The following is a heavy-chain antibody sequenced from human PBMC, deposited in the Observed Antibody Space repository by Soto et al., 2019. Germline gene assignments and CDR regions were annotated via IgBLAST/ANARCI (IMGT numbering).Heavy chain of an antibody. CDR2: ISFSGFTT. Sequence: PGGSLRLSCAASGFTFNNYAMSWVRQAPGKGLEWVSTISFSGFTTYYADSVKGRFTISRDNSKNTLYLQMNSLRAEDTAVYYYAKAGLRLEELSKRGPFDYWGQGSLVTVSS. D-gene: IGHD3-16*02. CDR3: AKAGLRLEELSKRGPFDY. V-gene: IGHV3-23*01. CDR1: GFTFNNYA. J-gene: IGHJ4*02.